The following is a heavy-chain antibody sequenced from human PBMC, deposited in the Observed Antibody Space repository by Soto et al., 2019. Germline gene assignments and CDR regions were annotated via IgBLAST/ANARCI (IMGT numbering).Heavy chain of an antibody. J-gene: IGHJ4*02. D-gene: IGHD4-17*01. Sequence: GSLRLSCAASGFTFSSYWMSWVRQAPGKGLEWVANIKQDGSEKYYVDSVKGRFTISRDNAKNSLYLQMNSLRAEDTAVYYCARDLGETTVTTFDYWGQGTLVTVSS. CDR2: IKQDGSEK. CDR1: GFTFSSYW. CDR3: ARDLGETTVTTFDY. V-gene: IGHV3-7*01.